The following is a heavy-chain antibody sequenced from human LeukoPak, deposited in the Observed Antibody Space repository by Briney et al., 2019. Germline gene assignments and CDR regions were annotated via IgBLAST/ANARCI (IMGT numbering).Heavy chain of an antibody. J-gene: IGHJ4*02. Sequence: PSQTLSLTCTVSGGSISSGDYYWSWIRQPPGKGLEWIGYIYYSGSTYYNPSLKSRITMSVDTSKNQFSLKLSPVTAADTAVYYCARVSRDDSGSYYSHFDYWGQGTLVTVSS. D-gene: IGHD3-10*01. CDR1: GGSISSGDYY. CDR3: ARVSRDDSGSYYSHFDY. V-gene: IGHV4-30-4*01. CDR2: IYYSGST.